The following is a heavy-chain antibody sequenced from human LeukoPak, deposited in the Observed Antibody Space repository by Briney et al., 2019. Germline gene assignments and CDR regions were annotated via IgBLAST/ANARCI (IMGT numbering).Heavy chain of an antibody. D-gene: IGHD2-2*01. J-gene: IGHJ4*02. CDR2: ILPDGSQK. CDR3: GRLAHNAWYAIDF. CDR1: DFTFDFYW. Sequence: QPGGSLRLSCVASDFTFDFYWMTWVRQAPGKGLEWLANILPDGSQKYYVDSVKGRFTISRDNPKNSLYLRINNLRAEDTAVYYCGRLAHNAWYAIDFWGQGTLDTVSS. V-gene: IGHV3-7*01.